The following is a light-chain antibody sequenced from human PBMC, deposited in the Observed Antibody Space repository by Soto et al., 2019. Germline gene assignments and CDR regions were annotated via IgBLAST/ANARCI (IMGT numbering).Light chain of an antibody. CDR2: AAS. J-gene: IGKJ1*01. CDR3: QQCGSSPWT. V-gene: IGKV3-20*01. Sequence: EIGLTQSPGTLSLSPGERATLSCRASQSVSSYYLAWYQQKPGQAPRLLIYAASIRTTGIPDRFSGGGSGTDFTLAISRLEPEDFAVYYCQQCGSSPWTFGQGNKVEIK. CDR1: QSVSSYY.